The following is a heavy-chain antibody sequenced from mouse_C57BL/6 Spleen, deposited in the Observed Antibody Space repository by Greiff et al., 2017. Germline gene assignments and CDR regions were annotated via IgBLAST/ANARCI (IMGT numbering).Heavy chain of an antibody. CDR3: ARSPPYYGSSFYFDY. Sequence: QVQLQQPGAELVRPGSSVKLSCKASGYTFTSYWMHWVKQRPIQGLEWIGNIDPSDSETHYNQKFKDKATLTVDKSSSTAYMQLSSLTSEDSAVYDCARSPPYYGSSFYFDYWGQGTTLTVSS. J-gene: IGHJ2*01. CDR1: GYTFTSYW. CDR2: IDPSDSET. D-gene: IGHD1-1*01. V-gene: IGHV1-52*01.